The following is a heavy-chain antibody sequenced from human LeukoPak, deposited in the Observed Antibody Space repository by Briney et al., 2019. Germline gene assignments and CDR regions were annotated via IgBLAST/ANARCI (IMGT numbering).Heavy chain of an antibody. J-gene: IGHJ4*02. CDR1: GGTFSSYA. CDR3: VRDYDTSGPQKNFFDF. V-gene: IGHV1-69*06. CDR2: IIPIFDTT. D-gene: IGHD3-22*01. Sequence: PVKVSCKASGGTFSSYAISWVRQAPGQGLEWMGRIIPIFDTTNYAQKFQGRVTISADKSTSTAYMELSSLRSGDTAVYCCVRDYDTSGPQKNFFDFWGQGTLVTVSS.